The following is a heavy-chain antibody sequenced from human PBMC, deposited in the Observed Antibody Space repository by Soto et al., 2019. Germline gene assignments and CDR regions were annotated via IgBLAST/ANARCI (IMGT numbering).Heavy chain of an antibody. CDR1: GFIFSSYS. CDR2: ISGSGGST. J-gene: IGHJ4*02. Sequence: EVQLLESGGGLVQPGGSLRLSCAASGFIFSSYSLTWVRQAPGKGLEWVSTISGSGGSTFYADSVKGRFTVSRDNSKNTLSLQMSSLRVEDTAVYYCAKEGVGTVPDYWGQGTLVTVSS. CDR3: AKEGVGTVPDY. V-gene: IGHV3-23*01. D-gene: IGHD4-17*01.